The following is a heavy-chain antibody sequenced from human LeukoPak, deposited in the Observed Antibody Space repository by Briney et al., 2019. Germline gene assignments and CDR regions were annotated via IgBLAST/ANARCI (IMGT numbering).Heavy chain of an antibody. CDR2: IYYSGST. D-gene: IGHD2-2*01. Sequence: PSETLSLTCTVSGGSISSSSYYWGWICQPPGKGLEWIGSIYYSGSTYYNPSLKSRVTISVDTSKNQFSLKLSSVTAADTAVYYCARDGPPAILGYCSSTSCYAFDIWGQGTMVTVSS. V-gene: IGHV4-39*02. CDR3: ARDGPPAILGYCSSTSCYAFDI. J-gene: IGHJ3*02. CDR1: GGSISSSSYY.